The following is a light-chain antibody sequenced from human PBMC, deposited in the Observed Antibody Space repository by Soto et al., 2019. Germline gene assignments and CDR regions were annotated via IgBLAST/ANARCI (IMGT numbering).Light chain of an antibody. CDR3: SSYTSSSTLVV. Sequence: QYVLTQPASVSGSPGQSITISCTGTSSDVGGYNYVSWYQQHPGKAPKLMIYDVSNRPSGVSTRFSGSKSGNTASLTISGLQAEDEADYYCSSYTSSSTLVVFGGGTKLTVL. J-gene: IGLJ2*01. CDR1: SSDVGGYNY. V-gene: IGLV2-14*01. CDR2: DVS.